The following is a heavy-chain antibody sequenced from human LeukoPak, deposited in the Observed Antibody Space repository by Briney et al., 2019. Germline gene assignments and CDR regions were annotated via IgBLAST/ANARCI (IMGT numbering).Heavy chain of an antibody. CDR2: ISGSDGST. J-gene: IGHJ4*02. V-gene: IGHV3-23*01. CDR1: GFTFSSYA. CDR3: AKDLRSRIAAAGAPDY. Sequence: GGSLRLSCAASGFTFSSYAMSWVRQAPGKGLEWVSAISGSDGSTYYADSVKGRFTISRDNSKNTLYLQMNSLRAEDTAVYYCAKDLRSRIAAAGAPDYWGQGTLVTVSS. D-gene: IGHD6-13*01.